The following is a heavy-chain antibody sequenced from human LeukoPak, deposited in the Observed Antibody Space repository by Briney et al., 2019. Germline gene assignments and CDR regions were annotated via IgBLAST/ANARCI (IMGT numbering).Heavy chain of an antibody. Sequence: GGSLRLSCAASGFTVSSNYMSWVRQAPGKGLEWVSVIYSGGSTYYADSVKGRFTISRDTSKNTLYLQMNSLRAEDTAVYYCARDMRGAATPLPLDWFDPWGQGTLVTVSS. CDR3: ARDMRGAATPLPLDWFDP. J-gene: IGHJ5*02. V-gene: IGHV3-66*01. CDR2: IYSGGST. CDR1: GFTVSSNY. D-gene: IGHD2-15*01.